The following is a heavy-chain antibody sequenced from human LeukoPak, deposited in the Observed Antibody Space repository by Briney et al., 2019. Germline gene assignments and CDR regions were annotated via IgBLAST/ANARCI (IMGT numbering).Heavy chain of an antibody. CDR2: ISYNGGSA. D-gene: IGHD4-17*01. Sequence: GGSLRLSCSASGFTFSTCAMYWLRQAPGKGLEYVSAISYNGGSAYYADSVRGRFTISRDNSKNTLYLQMSSLRPEDTAVYYCAKDRSGDYTSDYWGQGTLVTVSS. CDR1: GFTFSTCA. J-gene: IGHJ4*02. V-gene: IGHV3-64D*09. CDR3: AKDRSGDYTSDY.